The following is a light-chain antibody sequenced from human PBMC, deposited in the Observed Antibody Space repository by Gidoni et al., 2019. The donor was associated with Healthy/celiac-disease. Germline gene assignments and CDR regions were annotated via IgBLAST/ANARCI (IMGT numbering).Light chain of an antibody. Sequence: EIRLTQYPGTLSLSPVERATLSCRASQSVSSSYLAWYQQKPGQAPRLLIYGASSRATGIPDRFSGSGSGTDFTLTISRLEPEDFVVYYCQQYASSPLTFXGXTKVEIK. CDR2: GAS. CDR1: QSVSSSY. CDR3: QQYASSPLT. V-gene: IGKV3-20*01. J-gene: IGKJ4*01.